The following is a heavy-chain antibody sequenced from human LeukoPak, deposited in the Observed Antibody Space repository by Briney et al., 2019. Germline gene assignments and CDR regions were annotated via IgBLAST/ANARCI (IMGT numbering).Heavy chain of an antibody. V-gene: IGHV3-33*08. D-gene: IGHD4-17*01. Sequence: SGGSLRLSCAASGFTVSSNYMSWVRQAPGKGLEWVAVIWYDGSNKYYADSVKGRFTISRDNSKNTLYLQMNSLRAEDTAVYYCARGYGDLSYYFDYWGLGTLVTVSS. CDR2: IWYDGSNK. J-gene: IGHJ4*02. CDR3: ARGYGDLSYYFDY. CDR1: GFTVSSNY.